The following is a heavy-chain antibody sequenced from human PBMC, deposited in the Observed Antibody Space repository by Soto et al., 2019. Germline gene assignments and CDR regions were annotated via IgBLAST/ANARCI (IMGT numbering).Heavy chain of an antibody. CDR3: AREGRWLQFDYYYYGMDV. V-gene: IGHV3-7*03. D-gene: IGHD5-12*01. CDR1: GFTFSSYW. J-gene: IGHJ6*02. CDR2: IKQDGSEK. Sequence: EVQLVESGGGLVQPGGSLRLSCAASGFTFSSYWMSWVRQAPGKGLEWVANIKQDGSEKYYVDSVKGRFTISRDNAKNSLYLQMNSLRAEDTAVYYCAREGRWLQFDYYYYGMDVWGQGTTVTVSS.